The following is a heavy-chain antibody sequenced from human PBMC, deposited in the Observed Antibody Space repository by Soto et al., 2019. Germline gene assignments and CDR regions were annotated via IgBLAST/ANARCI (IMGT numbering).Heavy chain of an antibody. D-gene: IGHD1-20*01. CDR1: GGSISSSSYY. Sequence: QLQLQESGPGLVKPSETLSLTCTVSGGSISSSSYYWGWIRQPPGKGLEWIGSIYYSGSTYYNPTLKSRVTISENTSKNQSSMKRSAVAAANTAEYYGARHNSAKPFDYWGQGTLVTVSS. CDR2: IYYSGST. J-gene: IGHJ4*02. V-gene: IGHV4-39*01. CDR3: ARHNSAKPFDY.